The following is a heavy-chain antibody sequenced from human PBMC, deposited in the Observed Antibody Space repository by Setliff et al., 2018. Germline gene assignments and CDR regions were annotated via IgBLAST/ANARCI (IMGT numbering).Heavy chain of an antibody. Sequence: SETLSLTCTVSGGSISSGVYYWAWIRQPPGKGLEWIGRIYYRGDTYYNPSLKGRLTISVDTAQNQFSLKLSSVTAADTAVYYCAKGGTYRYFDFWGQGALVTVSS. CDR2: IYYRGDT. CDR3: AKGGTYRYFDF. D-gene: IGHD1-1*01. J-gene: IGHJ4*02. CDR1: GGSISSGVYY. V-gene: IGHV4-39*07.